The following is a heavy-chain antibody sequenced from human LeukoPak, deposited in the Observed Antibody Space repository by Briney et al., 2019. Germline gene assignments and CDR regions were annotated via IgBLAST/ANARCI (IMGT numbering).Heavy chain of an antibody. J-gene: IGHJ4*01. CDR1: GSSINNNF. CDR3: ARHRDYYDT. Sequence: SDTLSLTCTVSGSSINNNFWTWLRQPPGKGLEWIGYIYSSGSANYNPSLKSRVIISGDTSKNQISLKLTSVTAADTALYFCARHRDYYDTWGHGTLVTVSS. D-gene: IGHD3-22*01. V-gene: IGHV4-59*08. CDR2: IYSSGSA.